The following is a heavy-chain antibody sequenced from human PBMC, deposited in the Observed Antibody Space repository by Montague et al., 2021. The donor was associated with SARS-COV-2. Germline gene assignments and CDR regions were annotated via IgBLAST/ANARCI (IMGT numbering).Heavy chain of an antibody. V-gene: IGHV4-59*02. CDR3: ARESMTADAFDI. CDR1: GASVGSPD. D-gene: IGHD5-18*01. CDR2: VYSDGST. J-gene: IGHJ3*02. Sequence: SETLSLTCTVSGASVGSPDWGWIRQSPGKGLEWIGYVYSDGSTNYNPSLKSRATISRDTSKNQFSLKVRSVTAADTAVYYCARESMTADAFDIWGQGTMVTVSS.